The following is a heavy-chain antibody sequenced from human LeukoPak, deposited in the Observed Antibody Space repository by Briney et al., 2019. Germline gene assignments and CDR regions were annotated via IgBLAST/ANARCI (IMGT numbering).Heavy chain of an antibody. V-gene: IGHV1-2*02. CDR3: ARDPGEYYGSGSYPVLKSYYFDY. J-gene: IGHJ4*02. Sequence: GASVTVSCKASGYTFTGYYMHWVRQAPGQGLEWMGWINPNSGGTYYAQKFQGRVTMTRDTSISTAYMELSRLRSDDTAVYYCARDPGEYYGSGSYPVLKSYYFDYWGQGTLVTVSS. CDR1: GYTFTGYY. CDR2: INPNSGGT. D-gene: IGHD3-10*01.